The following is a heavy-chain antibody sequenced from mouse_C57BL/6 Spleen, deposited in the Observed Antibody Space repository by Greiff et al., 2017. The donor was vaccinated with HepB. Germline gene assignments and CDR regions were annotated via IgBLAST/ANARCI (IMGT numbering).Heavy chain of an antibody. Sequence: EVKLMESGGGLVKPGGSLKLSCAASGFTFSSYAMSWVRQTPEKRLEWVATISDGGSYTYYPDNVKGRFTISRDNAKNNLYLQMSHLKSEDTAMYYCASGGGFAYWGEGTLVTVSA. CDR3: ASGGGFAY. CDR1: GFTFSSYA. CDR2: ISDGGSYT. J-gene: IGHJ3*01. V-gene: IGHV5-4*03.